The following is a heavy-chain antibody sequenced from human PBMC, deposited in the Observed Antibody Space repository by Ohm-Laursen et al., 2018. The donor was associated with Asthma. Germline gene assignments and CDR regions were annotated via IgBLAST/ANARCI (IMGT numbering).Heavy chain of an antibody. CDR1: GGSISSGGYY. Sequence: SETLSLTCTVSGGSISSGGYYWSWIRQHPGKGLEWIGYIYYSGSTYYNPSLKSRVTISVDTSKNQFSLKLSSVTAADTAVYYCARVDSSSSFRVTFMDVWGQGTTVTVSS. CDR2: IYYSGST. CDR3: ARVDSSSSFRVTFMDV. V-gene: IGHV4-31*03. J-gene: IGHJ6*02. D-gene: IGHD6-6*01.